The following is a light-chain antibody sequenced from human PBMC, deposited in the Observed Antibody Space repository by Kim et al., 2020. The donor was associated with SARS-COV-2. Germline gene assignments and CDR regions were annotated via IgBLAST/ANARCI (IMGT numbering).Light chain of an antibody. Sequence: SYELTQPPSVSVSPGQTATIACSGDNLGDKYVCWYQQKPGQSPVLVIYHDSERPSGITERFSASNSGNTATLTITGTQAMDEADYYCQAWDSSTGLFGTGTKVTVL. V-gene: IGLV3-1*01. CDR2: HDS. J-gene: IGLJ1*01. CDR3: QAWDSSTGL. CDR1: NLGDKY.